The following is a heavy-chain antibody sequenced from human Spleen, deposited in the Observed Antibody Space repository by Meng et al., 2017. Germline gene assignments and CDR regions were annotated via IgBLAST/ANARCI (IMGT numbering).Heavy chain of an antibody. J-gene: IGHJ4*02. Sequence: EVQLVYSGGGLVQPGGSLRVSCAASGLTVSSTYMSWVRQAPGKGLEWVSVIFSGGGTYYADSVKGRFTISRDNSKNTLYLQMSSLRAEDTAVYYCARAKLGITGAIDYWGQGTLVTVSS. CDR2: IFSGGGT. D-gene: IGHD1-26*01. V-gene: IGHV3-66*01. CDR1: GLTVSSTY. CDR3: ARAKLGITGAIDY.